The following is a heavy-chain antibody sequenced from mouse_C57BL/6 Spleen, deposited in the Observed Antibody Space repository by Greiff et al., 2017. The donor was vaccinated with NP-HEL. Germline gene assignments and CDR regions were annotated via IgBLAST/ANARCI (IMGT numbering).Heavy chain of an antibody. CDR3: ARKDYDYDGGGFAY. V-gene: IGHV1-22*01. J-gene: IGHJ3*01. CDR1: GYTFTDYN. D-gene: IGHD2-4*01. Sequence: EVQLQQSGPELVKPGASVKMSCKASGYTFTDYNMHWVKQSHGKSLEWIGYINPNNGGTSYNQKFKGKATLTVNKSSSTAYMELRSLTSEDSAVYDGARKDYDYDGGGFAYWGQGTLVTVSA. CDR2: INPNNGGT.